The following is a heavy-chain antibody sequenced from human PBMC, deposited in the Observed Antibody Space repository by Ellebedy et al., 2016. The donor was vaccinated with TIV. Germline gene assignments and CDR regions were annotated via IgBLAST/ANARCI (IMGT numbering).Heavy chain of an antibody. CDR3: ARPLRSTVTTSIYFDY. V-gene: IGHV4-39*01. CDR2: IYYSGST. CDR1: GDSISSSSYF. Sequence: SETLSLXXSVSGDSISSSSYFWGWIRQPPGKGLDWIGIIYYSGSTYYNPSLNSRVTISIDTSKNQFSLNLSSVTAADTAVYYCARPLRSTVTTSIYFDYWGQGTLATVSS. D-gene: IGHD4-17*01. J-gene: IGHJ4*02.